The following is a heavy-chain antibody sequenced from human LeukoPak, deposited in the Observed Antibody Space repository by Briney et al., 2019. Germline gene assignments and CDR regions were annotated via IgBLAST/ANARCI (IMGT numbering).Heavy chain of an antibody. Sequence: PSETLSLTCTVFGGSLRSGGFYWNWIRQLPGKGLEWIGYIYYSGSTNYNPSLKSRVTISVDTSRNQFSLKLSSVTAADTAVYYCAREDTMVRGVILTPSGMDVWGQGTTVTVSS. CDR2: IYYSGST. V-gene: IGHV4-61*08. CDR1: GGSLRSGGFY. J-gene: IGHJ6*02. CDR3: AREDTMVRGVILTPSGMDV. D-gene: IGHD3-10*01.